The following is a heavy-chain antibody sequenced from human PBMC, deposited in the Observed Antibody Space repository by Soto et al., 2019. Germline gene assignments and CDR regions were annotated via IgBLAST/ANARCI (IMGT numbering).Heavy chain of an antibody. J-gene: IGHJ4*02. CDR3: AKAGNSDSVVVVAATRKLDY. CDR1: GFTFINYA. Sequence: EVQLLESGGGLIQPGGSLRLSCAASGFTFINYAMSWVRQAPGKGLEWVSAISGGGGSTYYADSVKGRFTISRDNSRNTLYLQRSSLRAEDTAVYYCAKAGNSDSVVVVAATRKLDYWGQGTLVTVSS. D-gene: IGHD2-15*01. CDR2: ISGGGGST. V-gene: IGHV3-23*01.